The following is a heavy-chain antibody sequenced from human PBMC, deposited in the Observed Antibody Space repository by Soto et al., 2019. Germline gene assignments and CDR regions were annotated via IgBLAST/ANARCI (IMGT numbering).Heavy chain of an antibody. Sequence: QLQLQESGPGLVKPSETLSLTCTVSGGSISSSSYYWGWIRQPPGKGLEWIGSIYYSGSTYYNPSLKSRVTISVDTSKNQFSLKLSSVTAADTAVYYCAGYFDWLESYYYYYGMDVWGQGTTVTVSS. V-gene: IGHV4-39*01. CDR3: AGYFDWLESYYYYYGMDV. CDR1: GGSISSSSYY. D-gene: IGHD3-9*01. J-gene: IGHJ6*02. CDR2: IYYSGST.